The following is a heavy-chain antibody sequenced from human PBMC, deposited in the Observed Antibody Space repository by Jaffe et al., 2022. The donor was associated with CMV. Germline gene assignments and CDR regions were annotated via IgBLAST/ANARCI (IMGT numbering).Heavy chain of an antibody. CDR3: ARVGLNYDFWSGNYYYYYYYMDV. D-gene: IGHD3-3*01. CDR2: ISSSGSTI. J-gene: IGHJ6*03. Sequence: EVQLVESGGGLVQPGGSLRLSCAASGFTFSSYEMNWVRQAPGKGLEWVSYISSSGSTIYYADSVKGRFTISRDNAKNSLYLQMNSLRAEDTAVYYCARVGLNYDFWSGNYYYYYYYMDVWGKGTTVTVSS. CDR1: GFTFSSYE. V-gene: IGHV3-48*03.